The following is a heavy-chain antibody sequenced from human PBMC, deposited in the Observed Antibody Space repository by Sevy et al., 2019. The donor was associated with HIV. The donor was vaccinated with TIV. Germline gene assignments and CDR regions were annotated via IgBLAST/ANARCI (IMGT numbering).Heavy chain of an antibody. CDR3: GRGFYYYDSSGYYWP. J-gene: IGHJ5*02. CDR1: GYTFTGYY. D-gene: IGHD3-22*01. V-gene: IGHV1-2*02. CDR2: INPNSGGT. Sequence: ASVKVSCKASGYTFTGYYMHWVRQAPGQGLEWMGWINPNSGGTNYAQKFQGRVTMTRDTSISTAYMELSRLRSDDTAVYYCGRGFYYYDSSGYYWPWGQGTLVTVSS.